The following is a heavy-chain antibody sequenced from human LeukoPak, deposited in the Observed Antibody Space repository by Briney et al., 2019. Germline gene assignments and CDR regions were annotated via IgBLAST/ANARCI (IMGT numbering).Heavy chain of an antibody. CDR3: ARSSGSYRPFDS. J-gene: IGHJ4*02. Sequence: GGSPRLSCAASGFTFSSFEMNWVRQAPGRGLEWISHISHTGDIKYADSVKGRFTISRDNAKNSQYLQMTSLRAEDTAVYYCARSSGSYRPFDSWGQGTLVTVSS. CDR2: ISHTGDI. D-gene: IGHD3-22*01. V-gene: IGHV3-48*03. CDR1: GFTFSSFE.